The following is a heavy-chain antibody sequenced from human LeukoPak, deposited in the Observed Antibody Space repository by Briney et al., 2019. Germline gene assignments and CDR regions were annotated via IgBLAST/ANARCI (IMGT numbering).Heavy chain of an antibody. CDR3: ASFEAYDFWSGYQDPRFDY. CDR2: INPNSGRT. V-gene: IGHV1-2*02. Sequence: ASVKVSCKASGYTFTGYYMHWVRQAPRQRLEWMGWINPNSGRTNYAQKFQGRVTMTRDTSISTAYMELSRLRSDDTALYYCASFEAYDFWSGYQDPRFDYWGQGTLVTVSS. J-gene: IGHJ4*02. D-gene: IGHD3-3*01. CDR1: GYTFTGYY.